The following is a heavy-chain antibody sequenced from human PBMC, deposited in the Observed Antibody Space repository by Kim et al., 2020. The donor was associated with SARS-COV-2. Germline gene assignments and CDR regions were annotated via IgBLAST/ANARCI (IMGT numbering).Heavy chain of an antibody. V-gene: IGHV3-7*04. D-gene: IGHD2-2*01. Sequence: SGGGRFTVSRDNAKNSLFLQMDSLKAEDTAVYYCARSPYQLANYYFYMDAWGRGTTVIVSS. J-gene: IGHJ6*03. CDR3: ARSPYQLANYYFYMDA.